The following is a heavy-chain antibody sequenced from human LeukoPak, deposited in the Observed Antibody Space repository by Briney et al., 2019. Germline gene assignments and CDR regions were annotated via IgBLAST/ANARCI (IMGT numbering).Heavy chain of an antibody. Sequence: SETLYLTCTVSGGSISSYYWSWIRQPPGKGLEWIGYIYYSGSTNYYPSLKSRVTISVDTSKNQFSLKLSSVTAADTAVYYCARSRARKTYCSSTSCSAGFDYWGQGTLVTVSS. D-gene: IGHD2-2*01. V-gene: IGHV4-59*01. CDR1: GGSISSYY. J-gene: IGHJ4*02. CDR3: ARSRARKTYCSSTSCSAGFDY. CDR2: IYYSGST.